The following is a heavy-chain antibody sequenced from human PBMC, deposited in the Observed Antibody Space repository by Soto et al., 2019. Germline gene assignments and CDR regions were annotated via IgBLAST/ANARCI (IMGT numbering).Heavy chain of an antibody. V-gene: IGHV1-2*04. Sequence: ASVKVSCKASGYTFTGYYMHWVRQAPGQGLEWMGWINPNSGGTNYAQKFQGWVTVTRDTSISTAYMELSRLRSDDTAVYYCARWESRIGAFDIWGQGTMVTVSS. CDR2: INPNSGGT. CDR1: GYTFTGYY. D-gene: IGHD1-26*01. J-gene: IGHJ3*02. CDR3: ARWESRIGAFDI.